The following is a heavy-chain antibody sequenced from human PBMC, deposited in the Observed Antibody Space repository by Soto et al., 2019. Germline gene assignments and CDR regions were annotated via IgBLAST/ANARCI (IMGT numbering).Heavy chain of an antibody. J-gene: IGHJ3*02. CDR2: MNPNSGNT. D-gene: IGHD1-7*01. CDR1: GYTFTSYD. Sequence: EVKKPGASVKVSCKASGYTFTSYDINWVRQATGQGLEWMGWMNPNSGNTGYAQKFQGRVTMTRNTSVSTAYMELSRLRSEDTAVYYCARGLLLELADAFDIWGQGTMVTVSS. CDR3: ARGLLLELADAFDI. V-gene: IGHV1-8*01.